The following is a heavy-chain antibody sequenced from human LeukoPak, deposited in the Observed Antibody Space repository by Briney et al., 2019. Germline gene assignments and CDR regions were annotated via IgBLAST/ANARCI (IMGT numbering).Heavy chain of an antibody. Sequence: GGSLRLSCAASGFTFSSYAMHWVRQAPGKGLEYVSAISSNGDNTYYANSVKGRFTISRDISENTVYLQMTSLRADDTAVYYCAKEDCSSSSCYAGNGMDVWGQGTTVTVSS. J-gene: IGHJ6*02. V-gene: IGHV3-64*01. CDR1: GFTFSSYA. CDR2: ISSNGDNT. D-gene: IGHD2-2*01. CDR3: AKEDCSSSSCYAGNGMDV.